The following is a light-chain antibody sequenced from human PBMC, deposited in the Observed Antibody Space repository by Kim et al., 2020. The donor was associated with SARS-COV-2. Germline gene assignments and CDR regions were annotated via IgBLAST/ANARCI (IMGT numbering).Light chain of an antibody. CDR1: QSVSSN. Sequence: EIVMTQSPATLSVSPGERATLSCRASQSVSSNLAWYQQKPGQAPRLLIDGASTRATGIPARFSGSESGTEFTLTISGLQSEDFAVYYCQQYNNWPYTFGQGTKLEI. CDR3: QQYNNWPYT. CDR2: GAS. V-gene: IGKV3-15*01. J-gene: IGKJ2*01.